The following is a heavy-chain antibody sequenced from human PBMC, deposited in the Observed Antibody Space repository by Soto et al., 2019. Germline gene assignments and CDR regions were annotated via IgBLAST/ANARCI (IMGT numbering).Heavy chain of an antibody. CDR1: GFNFNNYA. CDR2: ISGSDRVP. J-gene: IGHJ4*02. D-gene: IGHD6-19*01. Sequence: EVRLVESGGGSVQPGGSRRLSCTASGFNFNNYAMSWVRQAPGKGLEWVSGISGSDRVPSYADSVRGRFTISRDDGKNTLYLQMDSLRAEDTAVYYCAKDLVEQWPYVFDFWGQGTLVSVSS. V-gene: IGHV3-23*04. CDR3: AKDLVEQWPYVFDF.